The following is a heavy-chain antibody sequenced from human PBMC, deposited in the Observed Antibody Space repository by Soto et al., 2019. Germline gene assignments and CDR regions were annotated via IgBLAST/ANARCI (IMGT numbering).Heavy chain of an antibody. CDR1: GYTFTSYY. CDR2: INPSGGST. Sequence: ASLKVSCKASGYTFTSYYMHWVRQAPGQGLEWMGIINPSGGSTSYAQKFQGRVTMTRDTSTSTVYMELSSLRSEDTAVYYCASRIKPRITGPTDSFAYWGQGTLVTVSS. V-gene: IGHV1-46*03. J-gene: IGHJ4*02. CDR3: ASRIKPRITGPTDSFAY. D-gene: IGHD1-7*01.